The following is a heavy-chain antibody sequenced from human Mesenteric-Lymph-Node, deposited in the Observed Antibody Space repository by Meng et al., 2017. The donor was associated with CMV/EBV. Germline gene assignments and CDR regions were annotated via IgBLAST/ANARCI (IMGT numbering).Heavy chain of an antibody. Sequence: TFAVPGDSISRNLWWGWVRQPPGEGLEWIGEISYSGSAKYNPSLQSRVTISSDTTNNRFSLRLNSVTAADTGVYFCARSPGFWSLDYWGRGTLVTVSS. D-gene: IGHD2-8*02. J-gene: IGHJ4*02. CDR3: ARSPGFWSLDY. V-gene: IGHV4-4*01. CDR2: ISYSGSA. CDR1: GDSISRNLW.